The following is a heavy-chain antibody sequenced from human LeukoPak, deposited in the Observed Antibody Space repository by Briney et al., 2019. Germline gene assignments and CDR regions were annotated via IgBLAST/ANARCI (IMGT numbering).Heavy chain of an antibody. CDR2: IYYSGST. Sequence: SETLSLTCTVSGGSISSHYWSWIRQPPGKGLEWIGYIYYSGSTNYNPSLKSRVTISVDTSKNQFSLKLSSVTAADTAVYYCARGFTGTIPPRGNYYMDVWGKGTTVTVSS. V-gene: IGHV4-59*11. J-gene: IGHJ6*03. CDR1: GGSISSHY. D-gene: IGHD1-1*01. CDR3: ARGFTGTIPPRGNYYMDV.